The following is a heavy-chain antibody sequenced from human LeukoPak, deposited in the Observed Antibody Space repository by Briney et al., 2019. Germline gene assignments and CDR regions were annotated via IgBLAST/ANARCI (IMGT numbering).Heavy chain of an antibody. D-gene: IGHD1-26*01. CDR2: IYYSGST. CDR3: ATGYGGGSLLI. J-gene: IGHJ3*02. Sequence: PSETLSLTCTVSGGSISSHYWSWIRQPPGKGLEWIGYIYYSGSTNYNPSLKSRVTISVDTSKNQFSLKLSSVTAADTAVYYCATGYGGGSLLIWGQGTMVTVSS. CDR1: GGSISSHY. V-gene: IGHV4-59*11.